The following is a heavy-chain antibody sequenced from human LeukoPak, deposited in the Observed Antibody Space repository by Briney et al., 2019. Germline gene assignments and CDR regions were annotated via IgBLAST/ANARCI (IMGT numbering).Heavy chain of an antibody. Sequence: PGGSLRLSCAASGFTFSSYAMSWVRQAPGKGLEWVSVIYSGGSTYYADSVKGRFTISRDNSKNTLYLQMNSLRAEDTAVYYCARKFLGSRGYYFDYWGQGTLVTVSS. CDR3: ARKFLGSRGYYFDY. CDR1: GFTFSSYA. V-gene: IGHV3-53*01. CDR2: IYSGGST. J-gene: IGHJ4*02. D-gene: IGHD3-10*01.